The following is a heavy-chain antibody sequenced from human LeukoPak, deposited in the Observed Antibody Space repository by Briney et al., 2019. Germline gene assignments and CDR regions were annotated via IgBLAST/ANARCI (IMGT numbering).Heavy chain of an antibody. D-gene: IGHD2-15*01. V-gene: IGHV7-4-1*02. CDR2: INTNTGNP. CDR1: GYTFTSYA. Sequence: ASVKVSCKASGYTFTSYAMNWVRQAPGQGLEWMGWINTNTGNPTYAQGFTGRFVFSLDTSVSTAYLQISSLKAEDTAVYYCARVGCSGGSCYQEWFDPWGQGTLVTVSS. CDR3: ARVGCSGGSCYQEWFDP. J-gene: IGHJ5*02.